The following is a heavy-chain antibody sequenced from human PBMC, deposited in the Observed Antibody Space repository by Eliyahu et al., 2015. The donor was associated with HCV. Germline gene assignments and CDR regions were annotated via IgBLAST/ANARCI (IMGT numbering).Heavy chain of an antibody. CDR1: GFXFSSYS. V-gene: IGHV3-21*01. D-gene: IGHD3-16*01. CDR3: ARDAPRGYYYYGMDV. Sequence: EVQLVESGGGLVKPGGSLRLXCXASGFXFSSYSMNWVRQAPGKGXEGXSSISSSSSYIYYADSVKGRFTISRDNAKNSLYLQMNSLRAEDTAVYYCARDAPRGYYYYGMDVWGKGTTVTVSS. J-gene: IGHJ6*04. CDR2: ISSSSSYI.